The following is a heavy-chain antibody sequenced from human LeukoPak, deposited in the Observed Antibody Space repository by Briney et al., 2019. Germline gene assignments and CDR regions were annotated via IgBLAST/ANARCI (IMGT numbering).Heavy chain of an antibody. CDR3: ARVSGGSSWYDYYYYGMDV. D-gene: IGHD6-13*01. CDR2: INPSGGST. J-gene: IGHJ6*02. V-gene: IGHV1-46*01. CDR1: GYTLTSYY. Sequence: GASVKVSCKASGYTLTSYYMHWVRQAPGQGLEWMGIINPSGGSTSYAQKFQGRVTMTRDTSTSTVYMELSSLRSEDTAVYYCARVSGGSSWYDYYYYGMDVWGQGTTVTVSS.